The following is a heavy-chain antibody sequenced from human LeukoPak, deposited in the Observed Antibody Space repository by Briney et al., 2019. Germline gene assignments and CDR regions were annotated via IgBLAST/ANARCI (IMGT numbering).Heavy chain of an antibody. CDR1: GYTFTSYY. Sequence: ASVKVSCKASGYTFTSYYMHWVRQAPGQGLEWMGIINPSGGSTSYAQKFQGRVTMTSDTSTSTVYMELSSLRSEDTAVYYCARGYSSGGSCYSLMDVWGRGTTVTVSS. CDR3: ARGYSSGGSCYSLMDV. J-gene: IGHJ6*02. CDR2: INPSGGST. D-gene: IGHD2-15*01. V-gene: IGHV1-46*01.